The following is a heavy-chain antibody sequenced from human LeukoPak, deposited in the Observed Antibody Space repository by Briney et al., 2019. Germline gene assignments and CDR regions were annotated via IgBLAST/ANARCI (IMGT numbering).Heavy chain of an antibody. Sequence: SVKVSSKASGGTFSSYAISWVRQAPGQGREWMGGIIPIFGTANYAQKFQSRVTITADESTSTAYMELSSLRSEETAVYYCATIYGVVNPYYDYGIDVWGQGATVTVSS. V-gene: IGHV1-69*13. CDR3: ATIYGVVNPYYDYGIDV. J-gene: IGHJ6*02. CDR2: IIPIFGTA. CDR1: GGTFSSYA. D-gene: IGHD3-3*01.